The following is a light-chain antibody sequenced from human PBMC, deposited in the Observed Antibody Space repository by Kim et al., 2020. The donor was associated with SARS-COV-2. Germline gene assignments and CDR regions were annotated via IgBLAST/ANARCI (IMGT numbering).Light chain of an antibody. Sequence: QSVLTQPASVSGSPGQSITISCTGTSSDVGSWHLVSWYQQHPGKAPKVMIYEDSKRPSGVSNRFSGSKSGNTASLTISGLQAEDEAAYYCCSYAGSSTWVFGGGTQLTVL. CDR3: CSYAGSSTWV. CDR2: EDS. CDR1: SSDVGSWHL. J-gene: IGLJ3*02. V-gene: IGLV2-23*01.